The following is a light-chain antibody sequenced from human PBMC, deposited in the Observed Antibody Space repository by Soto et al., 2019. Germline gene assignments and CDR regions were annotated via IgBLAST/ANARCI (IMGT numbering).Light chain of an antibody. J-gene: IGLJ1*01. CDR3: LSYDSSLRGYV. Sequence: QSVLAQPPSVSGAPGQRVTISCGGSNSNIGAGYDSHWYQRLPGSAPKLLIHRNTNRPPGVPDRFSGSKSGASASLAITGLLPEDEADYYCLSYDSSLRGYVFGTGTKVTVL. V-gene: IGLV1-40*01. CDR1: NSNIGAGYD. CDR2: RNT.